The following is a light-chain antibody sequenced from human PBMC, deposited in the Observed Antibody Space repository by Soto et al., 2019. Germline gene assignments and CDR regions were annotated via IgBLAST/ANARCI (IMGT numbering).Light chain of an antibody. CDR3: QQYNSYSPRLT. CDR2: RAS. CDR1: QRISNW. V-gene: IGKV1-5*03. J-gene: IGKJ4*01. Sequence: DIQMTQSPSTLSASVGDRVTITCRASQRISNWSAWYQQKPGKAPKLLIYRASSLESGVPSRFSGSGSGTEFTLTISSLQPDDFATYYCQQYNSYSPRLTFGGGTKVETK.